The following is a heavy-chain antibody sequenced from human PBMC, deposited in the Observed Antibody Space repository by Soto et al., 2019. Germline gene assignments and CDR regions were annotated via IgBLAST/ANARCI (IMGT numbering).Heavy chain of an antibody. CDR2: IYYSGST. V-gene: IGHV4-59*08. CDR3: ASRYGYSFDY. Sequence: QVQLQESGPGLVKPSETLSLTCTVSGGSISSYYWSWIRQPPGKGLEWIGYIYYSGSTNYNPSLRGRVTSSVDTSKNPFPRKLSSVPAADTAVYYCASRYGYSFDYWGPGTLVTVSS. J-gene: IGHJ4*02. D-gene: IGHD1-1*01. CDR1: GGSISSYY.